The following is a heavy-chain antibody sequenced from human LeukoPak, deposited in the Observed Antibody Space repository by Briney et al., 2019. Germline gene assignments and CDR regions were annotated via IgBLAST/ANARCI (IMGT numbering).Heavy chain of an antibody. V-gene: IGHV4-59*12. CDR2: IYYSGST. J-gene: IGHJ4*02. CDR3: ARGMVNEGYYFDY. Sequence: SETLSLTCTVSGGSISSYYWSWIRQPPGKGLEWIGYIYYSGSTNYNPSLKSRVTISVDTSKNQFSLKLSSVTAADTAVYYCARGMVNEGYYFDYWGQGTLVTVSS. CDR1: GGSISSYY. D-gene: IGHD4-23*01.